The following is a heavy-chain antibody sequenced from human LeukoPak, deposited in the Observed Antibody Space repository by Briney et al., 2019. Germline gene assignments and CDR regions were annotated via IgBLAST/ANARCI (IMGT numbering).Heavy chain of an antibody. D-gene: IGHD5-18*01. CDR1: TFTFSSST. J-gene: IGHJ4*02. V-gene: IGHV3-48*02. CDR3: ARGVDTAMVTFHY. Sequence: PGGSLRLSCAASTFTFSSSTMNWVRQAPGKGLEWVSYISSSSSTIYYADSVKGRFTISRDNAKNSLYLQMNSLRDEDTAVYYCARGVDTAMVTFHYWGQGTLVTVSS. CDR2: ISSSSSTI.